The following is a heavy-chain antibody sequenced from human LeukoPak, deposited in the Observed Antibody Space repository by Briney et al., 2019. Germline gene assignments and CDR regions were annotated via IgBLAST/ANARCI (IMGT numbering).Heavy chain of an antibody. V-gene: IGHV3-9*01. CDR2: ISWNSGSI. D-gene: IGHD3-22*01. Sequence: GGSLRLSCAASGFTFDDYVMHWVRQAPGKGLEWVSGISWNSGSIGYADSVKGRFTISRDNAKNSLYLQMNSLRAEDTALYYCAKDTYYYDSSGYGFYYGVDVWGQGTTVTVSS. CDR1: GFTFDDYV. J-gene: IGHJ6*02. CDR3: AKDTYYYDSSGYGFYYGVDV.